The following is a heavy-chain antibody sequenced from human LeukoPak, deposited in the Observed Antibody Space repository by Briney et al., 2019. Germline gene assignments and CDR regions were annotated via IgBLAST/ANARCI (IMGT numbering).Heavy chain of an antibody. V-gene: IGHV4-59*01. CDR1: GGSISSYY. CDR2: IYYSGST. D-gene: IGHD4-17*01. J-gene: IGHJ2*01. Sequence: SETLSLTCAVYGGSISSYYWSWIRQPPGKGLEWIGYIYYSGSTNYNPSLKSRVTISVDTSKNQFSLKLSSVTAADTAVYYCARGYGAQWASQFWYFDLWGRGTLVTVSS. CDR3: ARGYGAQWASQFWYFDL.